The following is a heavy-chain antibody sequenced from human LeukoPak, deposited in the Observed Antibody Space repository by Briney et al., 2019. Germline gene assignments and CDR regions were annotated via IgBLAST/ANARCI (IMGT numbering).Heavy chain of an antibody. V-gene: IGHV3-7*01. CDR3: ARDRGGYCSSTSCYALDY. Sequence: PGGSLRLSCAASGFTFSSCWMSWVRQAPGKGLEWVANIKQDGSEKYYVDSVKGRFTISRDNAKNSLYLQMNSLRAEDTAEYYCARDRGGYCSSTSCYALDYWGQGTLVTVSP. CDR2: IKQDGSEK. D-gene: IGHD2-2*01. CDR1: GFTFSSCW. J-gene: IGHJ4*02.